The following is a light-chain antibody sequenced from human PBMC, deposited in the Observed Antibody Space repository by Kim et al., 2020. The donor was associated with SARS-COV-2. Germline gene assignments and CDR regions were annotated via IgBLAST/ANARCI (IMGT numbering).Light chain of an antibody. V-gene: IGKV1-5*01. CDR2: DAS. CDR1: QSIIIW. Sequence: GDRVTITCRASQSIIIWLAWYQQKPGKAPNLLIYDASNLESGVPSRFSGSGSGTQFTLTINSLQPDDFATYYCQEYKSDSWTFGQGTKVDIK. J-gene: IGKJ1*01. CDR3: QEYKSDSWT.